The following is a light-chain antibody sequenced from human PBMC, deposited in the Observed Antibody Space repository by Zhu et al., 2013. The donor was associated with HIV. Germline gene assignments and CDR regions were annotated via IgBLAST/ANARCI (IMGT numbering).Light chain of an antibody. CDR1: QSVANSH. J-gene: IGKJ2*01. CDR3: QQYHTSPFT. V-gene: IGKV3-20*01. Sequence: EIVLTQSPGTLSLTPGQRATLSCRASQSVANSHFAWFQQRPGQAPRLLIYAASTRATGVPDRFSGSESGADFTLTISGLEPEDFALYFCQQYHTSPFTFGQGTKLEI. CDR2: AAS.